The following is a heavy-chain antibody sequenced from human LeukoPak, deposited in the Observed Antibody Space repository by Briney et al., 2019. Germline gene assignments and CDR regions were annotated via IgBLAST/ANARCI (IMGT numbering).Heavy chain of an antibody. CDR2: IYISGST. V-gene: IGHV4-4*07. D-gene: IGHD5-18*01. CDR1: GGSISIYY. CDR3: ARGQKYTSGYTVTELGSRYFDY. J-gene: IGHJ4*02. Sequence: SETLSLTCTVSGGSISIYYWSWIRQPAGKGLEWIGRIYISGSTNYNPSLKSRVTMSVDTSKNQFSLKLTSVTAADTAVFYCARGQKYTSGYTVTELGSRYFDYWGQGTLVTVSS.